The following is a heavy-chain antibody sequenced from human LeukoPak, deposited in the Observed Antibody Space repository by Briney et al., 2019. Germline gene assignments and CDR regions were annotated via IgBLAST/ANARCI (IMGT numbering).Heavy chain of an antibody. CDR3: ARGRRSPYAFDI. V-gene: IGHV4-59*01. J-gene: IGHJ3*02. CDR1: GGSISSYY. Sequence: PSETLSLTCTVSGGSISSYYWSWIRQPPGKGLEWIGYIYYSGSTNYNPSLKNRVTISVDTSKNQFSLKLSSVTAADTAVYYCARGRRSPYAFDIWGQGTMVTVSS. CDR2: IYYSGST.